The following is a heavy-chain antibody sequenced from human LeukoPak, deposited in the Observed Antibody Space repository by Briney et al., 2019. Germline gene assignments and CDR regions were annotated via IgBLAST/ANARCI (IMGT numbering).Heavy chain of an antibody. CDR2: IYHNGTI. D-gene: IGHD2-2*02. V-gene: IGHV4-4*02. CDR1: VGSISSGNW. CDR3: ATAPILRGEGGEHYKYGMDV. J-gene: IGHJ6*02. Sequence: KASDSLSLTCAVSVGSISSGNWWTWVRQSPGKGLEWIGEIYHNGTINYNPSLKSRVTISTDSIKNHSSLKPTSVPAAHTAVYYSATAPILRGEGGEHYKYGMDVWGQGTTVIVSS.